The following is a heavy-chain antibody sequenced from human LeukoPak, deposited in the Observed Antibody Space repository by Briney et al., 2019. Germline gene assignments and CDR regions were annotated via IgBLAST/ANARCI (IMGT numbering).Heavy chain of an antibody. CDR1: GGTFSSYA. J-gene: IGHJ5*02. D-gene: IGHD6-19*01. Sequence: SVKVSCKSSGGTFSSYAISWVRQAPGQGLEWMGGIIPIFGTANYAQKFQGRVTITADKSTSTAYMELSSLRSEDTAVYYCAKSGAVAGTVIDWFDPWGQGTLVTVSS. V-gene: IGHV1-69*06. CDR2: IIPIFGTA. CDR3: AKSGAVAGTVIDWFDP.